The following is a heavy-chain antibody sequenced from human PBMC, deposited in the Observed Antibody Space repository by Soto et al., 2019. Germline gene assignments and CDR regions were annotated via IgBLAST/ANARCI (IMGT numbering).Heavy chain of an antibody. CDR3: ARVGPYCGGDCYSPPP. CDR2: IYHSGST. Sequence: PSETLSPTCTVSGYSIRNGYYWGWIRQPPGKGLEWIGTIYHSGSTYYNPSLKSRVTISVDASENHFSLKLSSVTAADTAVYYCARVGPYCGGDCYSPPPWGQGTLVTVSS. V-gene: IGHV4-38-2*02. D-gene: IGHD2-21*02. J-gene: IGHJ5*02. CDR1: GYSIRNGYY.